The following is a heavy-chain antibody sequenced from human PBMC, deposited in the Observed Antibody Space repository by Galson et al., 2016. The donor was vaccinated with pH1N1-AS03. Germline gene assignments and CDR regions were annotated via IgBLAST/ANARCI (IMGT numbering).Heavy chain of an antibody. D-gene: IGHD3-10*01. CDR1: GHSFSSYW. Sequence: QSGAEVKKPGESLKISCKGSGHSFSSYWIGWVRQMPGKGLEWMGIIDPDDSDTTYSPSFQGQVTISADKSSSTASSTAYLEWRSLKASDTAMYYCATSFTVARGGYDAFDIWGQGTMVSVSS. CDR3: ATSFTVARGGYDAFDI. V-gene: IGHV5-51*03. J-gene: IGHJ3*02. CDR2: IDPDDSDT.